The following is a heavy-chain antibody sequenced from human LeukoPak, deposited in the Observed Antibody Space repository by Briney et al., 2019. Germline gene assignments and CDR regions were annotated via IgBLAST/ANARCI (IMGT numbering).Heavy chain of an antibody. CDR1: GFTFSSYG. V-gene: IGHV3-33*06. CDR2: IWYDGSNK. Sequence: GGSLRLSCAASGFTFSSYGMHWVRQAPGKGLEWVAVIWYDGSNKYYADSVKVRFTISRDNSKNTLYLQMNSLRAEDTAVYYCAKDRTVTTHDYYFDYWGQGTLVTVSS. D-gene: IGHD4-17*01. CDR3: AKDRTVTTHDYYFDY. J-gene: IGHJ4*02.